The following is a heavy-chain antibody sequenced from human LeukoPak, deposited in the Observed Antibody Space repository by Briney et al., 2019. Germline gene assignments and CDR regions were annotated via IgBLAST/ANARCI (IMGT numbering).Heavy chain of an antibody. CDR2: ISYDGSNK. J-gene: IGHJ4*02. CDR1: GFTFSSYG. Sequence: PGGSLRLSCAASGFTFSSYGMPWVRQAPGEGLEWVAVISYDGSNKYYADSVKGRFTISRDNSKNTLYLHMNSLRAEDTAVYFCAKGPHQYYFDYWGQGTLVTVSS. V-gene: IGHV3-30*18. CDR3: AKGPHQYYFDY. D-gene: IGHD2-2*01.